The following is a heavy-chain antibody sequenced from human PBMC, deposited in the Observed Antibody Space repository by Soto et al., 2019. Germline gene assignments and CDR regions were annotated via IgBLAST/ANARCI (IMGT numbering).Heavy chain of an antibody. Sequence: PGGSLRLSCAVSGFTFSPYSMNWGRQSPGEGREWNSYISCGGDTIYYADSVRGRFTVSRDNTKNSLYLQMDSLRDEDTAVYYCARDRSTIYGVVTPIAYWGQGTLVTVSS. V-gene: IGHV3-48*02. CDR2: ISCGGDTI. J-gene: IGHJ4*02. CDR3: ARDRSTIYGVVTPIAY. D-gene: IGHD3-3*01. CDR1: GFTFSPYS.